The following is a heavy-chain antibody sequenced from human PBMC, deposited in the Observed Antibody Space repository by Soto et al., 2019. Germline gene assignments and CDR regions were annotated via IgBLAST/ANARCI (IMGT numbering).Heavy chain of an antibody. J-gene: IGHJ5*02. D-gene: IGHD4-17*01. CDR2: IYTGGST. Sequence: PGGSMRVSCAASGLNVSSDYMSWVRKAPGKGLEWVSVIYTGGSTYYADSVKGRFTFSRDNSKNTLYLQMSSLRAEDTAVYYCARAYGGNPALFDPWGQGTLVTSPQ. V-gene: IGHV3-53*01. CDR3: ARAYGGNPALFDP. CDR1: GLNVSSDY.